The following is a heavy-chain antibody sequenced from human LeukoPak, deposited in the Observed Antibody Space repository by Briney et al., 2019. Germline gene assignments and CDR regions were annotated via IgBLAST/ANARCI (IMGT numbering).Heavy chain of an antibody. D-gene: IGHD6-19*01. V-gene: IGHV3-30-3*01. CDR1: GFSFRSYA. CDR2: ISYDGSDK. Sequence: GGSLRLSCAASGFSFRSYAMHWVRQAPGKGLEWVAVISYDGSDKYYADSVKGRFTISRDNSKNTLYLQMNSLRPEDTAVYYCARDWGRRYSSGWYGDFDYWGQGTLVTVSS. J-gene: IGHJ4*02. CDR3: ARDWGRRYSSGWYGDFDY.